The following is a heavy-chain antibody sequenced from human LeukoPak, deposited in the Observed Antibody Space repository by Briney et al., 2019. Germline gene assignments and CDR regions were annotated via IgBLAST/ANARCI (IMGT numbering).Heavy chain of an antibody. J-gene: IGHJ5*02. CDR3: AKDHVGSYRRFDP. CDR1: GFTFSSYA. D-gene: IGHD3-16*02. CDR2: ISGTGGTT. Sequence: HPGGSLRLSCAASGFTFSSYAMSWVRQAPGKGLEWVSTISGTGGTTYYADSVTGRFTISRDNSKNTLYLQMNSLRAEDTAVYYCAKDHVGSYRRFDPWGQGTLVTVSS. V-gene: IGHV3-23*01.